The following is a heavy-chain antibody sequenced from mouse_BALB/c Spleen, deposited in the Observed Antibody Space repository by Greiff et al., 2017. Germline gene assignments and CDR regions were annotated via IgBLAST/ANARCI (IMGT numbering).Heavy chain of an antibody. CDR1: GYTFTDYA. D-gene: IGHD1-1*01. CDR2: ISTYYGDA. V-gene: IGHV1S137*01. J-gene: IGHJ4*01. CDR3: ARYYYGSSYYAMDY. Sequence: QVQLQQSGAELVRPGVSVKISCKGSGYTFTDYAMHWVKQSHAKSLEWIGVISTYYGDASYNQKFKGKATMTVDKSSSTAYMELARLTSEDSAIYYCARYYYGSSYYAMDYWGQGTSVTVSS.